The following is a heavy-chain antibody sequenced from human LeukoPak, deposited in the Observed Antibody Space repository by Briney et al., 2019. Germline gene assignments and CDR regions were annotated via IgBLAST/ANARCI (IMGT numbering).Heavy chain of an antibody. CDR1: GYTFTSYD. CDR3: AREYYYGSGTRWYFDL. V-gene: IGHV1-8*01. Sequence: ASVKVSCKASGYTFTSYDINWVRQATGQGLEWMGWMNPNSGNTGYAQKFQGRATMTRNTSISTAYMELSSLRSDDTAVYYCAREYYYGSGTRWYFDLWGRGTLVTVSS. CDR2: MNPNSGNT. J-gene: IGHJ2*01. D-gene: IGHD3-10*01.